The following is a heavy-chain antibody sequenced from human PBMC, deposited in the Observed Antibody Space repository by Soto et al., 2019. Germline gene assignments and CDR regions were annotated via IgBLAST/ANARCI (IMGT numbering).Heavy chain of an antibody. CDR3: ARAFPGYRILFDY. D-gene: IGHD2-2*03. J-gene: IGHJ4*02. CDR1: SGSISSYY. CDR2: IYYSGST. Sequence: PSETLSLTCTVSSGSISSYYWSWIRQPPGKGLEWIGYIYYSGSTNYNPSLKSRVTISVDTSKNQFSLKLSSVTAADTAVYYCARAFPGYRILFDYWGQGTLVTVSS. V-gene: IGHV4-59*01.